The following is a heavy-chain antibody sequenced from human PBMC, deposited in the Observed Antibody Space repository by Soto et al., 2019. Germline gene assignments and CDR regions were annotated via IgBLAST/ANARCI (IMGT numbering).Heavy chain of an antibody. CDR1: GFTFDDYA. D-gene: IGHD5-18*01. Sequence: GGSLRLSCAASGFTFDDYAMHWVRQAPGKGLEWVSGISWNSGSIGYADSVKGRFTISRDNAKNSLYLQMNSLRAEDTALYYCAKERGGRGYSYGIFDYWGQGTLVTVSS. J-gene: IGHJ4*02. CDR2: ISWNSGSI. V-gene: IGHV3-9*01. CDR3: AKERGGRGYSYGIFDY.